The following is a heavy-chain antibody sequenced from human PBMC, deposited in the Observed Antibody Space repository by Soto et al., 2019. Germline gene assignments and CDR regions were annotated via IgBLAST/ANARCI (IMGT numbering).Heavy chain of an antibody. CDR2: LNPNSGGT. CDR3: ARAPPLVPAALFDY. V-gene: IGHV1-2*02. Sequence: QVQLVQSGAEVKKPGASVKVSCKASGYTFTGYYMHWVRQAPGQGLEWMGWLNPNSGGTNYAQKFHGRVTMTRDPSISTAYMELSRLRSDDTAVSYCARAPPLVPAALFDYCGQGTLVTVSS. CDR1: GYTFTGYY. D-gene: IGHD2-2*01. J-gene: IGHJ4*02.